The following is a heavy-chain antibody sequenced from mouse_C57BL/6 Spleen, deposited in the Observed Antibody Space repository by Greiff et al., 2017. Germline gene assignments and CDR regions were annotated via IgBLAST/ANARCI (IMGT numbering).Heavy chain of an antibody. CDR1: GYTFTSYW. CDR2: IYPGSGST. D-gene: IGHD1-1*01. J-gene: IGHJ1*03. Sequence: VQLQQPGAELVKPGASVKMSCKASGYTFTSYWITWVKQRPGQGLEWIGDIYPGSGSTNYNEKFKSKATLTVDTSSSTAYMQLSSLTSEDSAVYYGARGVVAHWYFDVWGTGTTVTVSS. CDR3: ARGVVAHWYFDV. V-gene: IGHV1-55*01.